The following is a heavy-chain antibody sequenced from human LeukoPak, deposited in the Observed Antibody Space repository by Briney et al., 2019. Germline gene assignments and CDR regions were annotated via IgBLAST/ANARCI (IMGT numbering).Heavy chain of an antibody. Sequence: PSETLSLTCTVSGYSISSGYYWGWIRQPPGKGLEWIGSIYHSGSTYYNPSLKSRVTISVDTSKNQFSLKLSSVTAADTAVYYCARDCIAAAHFDYWGQGTLVTVSS. V-gene: IGHV4-38-2*02. D-gene: IGHD6-13*01. CDR3: ARDCIAAAHFDY. CDR1: GYSISSGYY. CDR2: IYHSGST. J-gene: IGHJ4*02.